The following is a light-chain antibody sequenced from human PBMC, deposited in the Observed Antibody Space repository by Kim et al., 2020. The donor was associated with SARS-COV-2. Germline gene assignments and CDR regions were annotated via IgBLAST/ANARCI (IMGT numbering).Light chain of an antibody. CDR1: SGSIAANY. J-gene: IGLJ1*01. CDR2: EDN. V-gene: IGLV6-57*03. CDR3: QSIDKGIYI. Sequence: SQENTLTLPCTHNSGSIAANYVQWYQRRPRSAPTTVIYEDNQSPSGVPDRFSGSIDSSSNSASLIISGLKTEDEADYYCQSIDKGIYICGTGTKVTVL.